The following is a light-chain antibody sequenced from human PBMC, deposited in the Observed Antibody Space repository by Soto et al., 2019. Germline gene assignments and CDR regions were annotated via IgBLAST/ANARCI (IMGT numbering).Light chain of an antibody. V-gene: IGLV2-14*01. CDR1: SSDVGGYNY. CDR2: EVS. Sequence: QSALTQPASVSGSPGQSITIFCTGTSSDVGGYNYLSWYQQNPGKAPKVMIYEVSNRPSGVSNRFSGSKSGNTASLTISGLQAEDEADYYCSSYTTSGTPVFGGGTKLTVL. CDR3: SSYTTSGTPV. J-gene: IGLJ3*02.